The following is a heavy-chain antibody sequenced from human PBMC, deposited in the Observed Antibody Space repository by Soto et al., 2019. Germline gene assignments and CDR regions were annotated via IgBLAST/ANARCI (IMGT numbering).Heavy chain of an antibody. J-gene: IGHJ5*02. CDR1: GGSIISSSYY. CDR3: ARHHQAYSWFDP. V-gene: IGHV4-39*01. D-gene: IGHD2-2*01. CDR2: IYDSGRT. Sequence: QLQLQESGPGLVKPSETLSLTCTVSGGSIISSSYYWGWIRQPPRKGLEWIGSIYDSGRTYYNPSLKSRVTISVDTSKNQFSLKLSSVTDADTAVYYCARHHQAYSWFDPWGQGTLVTVSS.